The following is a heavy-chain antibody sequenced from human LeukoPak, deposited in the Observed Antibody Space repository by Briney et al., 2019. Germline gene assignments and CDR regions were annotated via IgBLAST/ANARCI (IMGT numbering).Heavy chain of an antibody. CDR3: ARGMMGLATIRDDWFDP. J-gene: IGHJ5*02. V-gene: IGHV1-2*02. D-gene: IGHD5-12*01. CDR2: INPNSGGT. Sequence: ASVKVSCKASGYTFTGYYMHWVRQAPGQGLEWMGWINPNSGGTNYAQKFQGRVTMTRDTSISTAYMELSRLRSDDTAVYYCARGMMGLATIRDDWFDPWGQGTLVTVSS. CDR1: GYTFTGYY.